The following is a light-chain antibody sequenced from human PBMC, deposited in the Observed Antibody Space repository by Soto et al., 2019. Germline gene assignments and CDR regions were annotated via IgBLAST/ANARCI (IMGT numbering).Light chain of an antibody. CDR2: GAS. CDR3: QQRSNWPAN. Sequence: EIVMTQSPATLSVSPGEGATLSCRASQTITTYLAWYQQKPGQPPRLLIYGASNRATGIPARFSGSGSGTDFTLTISNLEPEDFAVYYCQQRSNWPANFGQGTRLEI. V-gene: IGKV3-11*01. J-gene: IGKJ5*01. CDR1: QTITTY.